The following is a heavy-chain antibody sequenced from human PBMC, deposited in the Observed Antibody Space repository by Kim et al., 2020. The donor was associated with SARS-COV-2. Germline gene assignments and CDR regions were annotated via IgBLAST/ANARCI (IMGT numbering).Heavy chain of an antibody. CDR3: AGRQSYFGSGSYLFGMDV. D-gene: IGHD3-10*01. CDR1: GFTYTNYD. Sequence: GGSLRLSCAASGFTYTNYDMSWVRQAPGKGLEWVSAISDSGGSTYYADSVKGRFTISRDNSKNTLNLQMNSLRAEDTAVYYCAGRQSYFGSGSYLFGMDV. V-gene: IGHV3-23*01. CDR2: ISDSGGST. J-gene: IGHJ6*01.